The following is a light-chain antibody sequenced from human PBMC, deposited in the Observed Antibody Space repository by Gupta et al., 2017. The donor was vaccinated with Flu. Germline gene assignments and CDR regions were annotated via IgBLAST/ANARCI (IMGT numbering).Light chain of an antibody. Sequence: DIVLTQSPGTLSLSPGERATLSCRASQSVSSTDLAWYQQKPAQAPRLLIYGASTRATGIPDRFSGSGSGTDFTLTINRLEPEDFAVYYCQQYNDSPPITFGGGTKVEIK. CDR2: GAS. V-gene: IGKV3-20*01. CDR3: QQYNDSPPIT. J-gene: IGKJ4*01. CDR1: QSVSSTD.